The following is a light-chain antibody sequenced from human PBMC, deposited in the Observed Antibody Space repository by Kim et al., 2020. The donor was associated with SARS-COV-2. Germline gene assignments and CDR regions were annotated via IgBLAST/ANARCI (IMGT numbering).Light chain of an antibody. J-gene: IGKJ4*01. CDR1: LSVLYSSNNKNY. CDR3: QQYYTTPPT. V-gene: IGKV4-1*01. Sequence: ATINCKSSLSVLYSSNNKNYLAWYQQKPGQPPKLLIYWASTRESGVPDRFSGSGSGTDFTLTISSLQAEDVAVYYCQQYYTTPPTFGGGTKVDIK. CDR2: WAS.